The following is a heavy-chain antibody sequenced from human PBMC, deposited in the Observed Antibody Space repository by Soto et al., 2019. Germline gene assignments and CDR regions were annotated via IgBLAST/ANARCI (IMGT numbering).Heavy chain of an antibody. CDR1: GGSISSGGYS. J-gene: IGHJ4*02. CDR3: ARDAGYCSGGSCSYYFDY. D-gene: IGHD2-15*01. Sequence: SETLSLTCAGSGGSISSGGYSWSWIRQPPGKGLEWIGYIYHSGSTYYKPSVKSRVTRSVDRSKNQFSLKLSYVTAADTAVYYCARDAGYCSGGSCSYYFDYWGQGTLVTVSS. CDR2: IYHSGST. V-gene: IGHV4-30-2*01.